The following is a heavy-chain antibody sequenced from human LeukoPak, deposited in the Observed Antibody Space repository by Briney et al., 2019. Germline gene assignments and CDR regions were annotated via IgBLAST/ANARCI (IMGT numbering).Heavy chain of an antibody. J-gene: IGHJ3*02. CDR2: YDPEDGET. Sequence: ASVKVSCKVSGYTLTEVSMHWVRQAPGKGLEWMGGYDPEDGETIYAQKFKGRVTMTEDTSTDTAYMGLSSLRSEDTAMYYCATVRISMIVVEAAALDIWGQGTMVTVSS. D-gene: IGHD3-22*01. V-gene: IGHV1-24*01. CDR1: GYTLTEVS. CDR3: ATVRISMIVVEAAALDI.